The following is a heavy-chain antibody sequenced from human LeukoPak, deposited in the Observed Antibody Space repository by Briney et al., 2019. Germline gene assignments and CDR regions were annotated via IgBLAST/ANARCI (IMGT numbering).Heavy chain of an antibody. CDR2: IWYDGSNK. CDR1: GFTFSSYS. D-gene: IGHD5-12*01. Sequence: SGGSLRLSCAASGFTFSSYSMNWVRQAPGKGLEWVAVIWYDGSNKYYADSVKGRFTISRDNSKNTLYLQMNSLRAEDTAVYYCAREGGSSAYNWFDPWGQGTLVTVSS. V-gene: IGHV3-33*08. CDR3: AREGGSSAYNWFDP. J-gene: IGHJ5*02.